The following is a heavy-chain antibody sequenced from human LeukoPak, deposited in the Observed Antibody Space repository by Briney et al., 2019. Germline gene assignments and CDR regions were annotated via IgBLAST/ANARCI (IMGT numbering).Heavy chain of an antibody. Sequence: PGGSLRLSCAASGFTFTSYSMNWVRQAPGKGLEWVSSISSSSSYIYYADSVKGRFTISRDNAKNSLYLQMNSLRAEDTAVYYCARGGGSYPYYFDYWGQGTLVTVSS. CDR3: ARGGGSYPYYFDY. CDR2: ISSSSSYI. J-gene: IGHJ4*02. D-gene: IGHD1-26*01. CDR1: GFTFTSYS. V-gene: IGHV3-21*01.